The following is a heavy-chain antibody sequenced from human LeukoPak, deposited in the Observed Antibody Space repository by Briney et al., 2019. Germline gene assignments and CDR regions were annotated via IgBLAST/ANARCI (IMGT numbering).Heavy chain of an antibody. J-gene: IGHJ4*02. D-gene: IGHD3-16*02. V-gene: IGHV3-7*01. Sequence: GGSLRLSCAASGFTFSSYWMSWVRQAPGKGLEWVANIKEDGGEPYYVDSVKGRFTISRDNAKNSLYLQMNSLRAEDTAVYYCATHDPPDMPTFGGVVGLFDYWGQGPLVTVSS. CDR1: GFTFSSYW. CDR2: IKEDGGEP. CDR3: ATHDPPDMPTFGGVVGLFDY.